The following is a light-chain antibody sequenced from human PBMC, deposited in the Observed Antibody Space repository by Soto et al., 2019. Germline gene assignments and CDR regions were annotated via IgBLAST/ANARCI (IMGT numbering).Light chain of an antibody. J-gene: IGLJ3*02. CDR2: GDT. Sequence: QSVLTQPPSVSGAPGQRVTISCTGGSSNIGAGYDVHWYQQLPGTAPKLLISGDTNRPSGVPDRFSGSKSGTSASLAITGLRAEDEDDYYCQSFDSSLSGWLFGGGTKVTVL. CDR1: SSNIGAGYD. V-gene: IGLV1-40*01. CDR3: QSFDSSLSGWL.